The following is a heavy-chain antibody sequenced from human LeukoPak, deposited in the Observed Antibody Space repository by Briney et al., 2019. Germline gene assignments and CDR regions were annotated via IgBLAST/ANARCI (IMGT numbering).Heavy chain of an antibody. CDR3: ARGRRSTAMVTALDY. V-gene: IGHV1-2*02. Sequence: ASVKVSCKASGGTFSSYAISWVRQAPGQGLEWMGWINPNSGGTNYAQKFQGRVTMTRDTSISTAYMELSRLRSDDTAVYYCARGRRSTAMVTALDYWGQGTLVTVSS. CDR1: GGTFSSYA. CDR2: INPNSGGT. J-gene: IGHJ4*02. D-gene: IGHD5-18*01.